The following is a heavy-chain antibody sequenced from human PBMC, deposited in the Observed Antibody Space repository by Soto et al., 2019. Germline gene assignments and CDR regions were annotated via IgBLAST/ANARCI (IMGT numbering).Heavy chain of an antibody. J-gene: IGHJ5*02. Sequence: QVQLVQSGAEVKKPGSSVKVSCKASGGTFSSYAISWVRQAPGQGLEWMGGIIPIFGTANYAQKFQGRVTITADKSTSTAYMELSSLRAEDPAVYYSAGVPMAAAGTLNWCDRWGQGTLVTVSS. CDR1: GGTFSSYA. CDR3: AGVPMAAAGTLNWCDR. CDR2: IIPIFGTA. D-gene: IGHD6-13*01. V-gene: IGHV1-69*14.